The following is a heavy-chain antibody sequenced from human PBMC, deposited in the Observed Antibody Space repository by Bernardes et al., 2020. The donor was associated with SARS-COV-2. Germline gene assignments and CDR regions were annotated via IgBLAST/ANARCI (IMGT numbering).Heavy chain of an antibody. CDR2: ISSSGRTI. V-gene: IGHV3-48*03. Sequence: GGSLRLSCAASGFTFNIYEMNWVRQAPGKGPQWIAYISSSGRTIHYSDSVKGRFTISRDNAKNSLYLQMNSLRAEDTAVYYCARSGVDLAGRIDNYFDPWGQGTQVTVSA. CDR1: GFTFNIYE. J-gene: IGHJ5*02. CDR3: ARSGVDLAGRIDNYFDP. D-gene: IGHD6-6*01.